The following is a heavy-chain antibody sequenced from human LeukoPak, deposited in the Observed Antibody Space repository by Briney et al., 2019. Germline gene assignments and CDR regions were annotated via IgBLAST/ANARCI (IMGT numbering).Heavy chain of an antibody. CDR2: INAGNGNT. D-gene: IGHD4-23*01. V-gene: IGHV1-3*01. J-gene: IGHJ4*02. Sequence: ASVEVSCKASGYTFTSYAMHWVRQAPGQRLEWMGWINAGNGNTKYSQKFQGRVTITRDTSASTAYMELSSLRSEDTAVYYCASLPETTVVTPYWGQGTLVTVSS. CDR3: ASLPETTVVTPY. CDR1: GYTFTSYA.